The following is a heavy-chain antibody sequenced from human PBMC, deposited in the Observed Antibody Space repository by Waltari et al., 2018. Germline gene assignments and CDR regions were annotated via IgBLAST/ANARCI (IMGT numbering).Heavy chain of an antibody. J-gene: IGHJ5*02. Sequence: EVQLVDSGGDLVHPGGSLRLSCAASGFMFSNYAMTWGRQAPGKGGGWVSSVSGNGGTTYYADSGRGRFTIARDNSENTVYLQMDRLRADDTAVYYCAKDFDTSGYFPLGSWGQGTLVTVSS. CDR2: VSGNGGTT. CDR3: AKDFDTSGYFPLGS. V-gene: IGHV3-23*04. CDR1: GFMFSNYA. D-gene: IGHD3-22*01.